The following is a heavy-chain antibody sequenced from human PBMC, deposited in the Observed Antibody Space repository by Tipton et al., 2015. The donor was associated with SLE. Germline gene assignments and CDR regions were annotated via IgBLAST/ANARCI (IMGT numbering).Heavy chain of an antibody. Sequence: TLSLTCSVSGGSITNKYWSWIRQHPGKGLEWIGYTYYSGSPYYNPSLKSRVTISLDMSKNQFSLRLSSVTAADTAVYYCPIYYHDSTGLHWFDPWRQGTLVTVSS. V-gene: IGHV4-31*06. J-gene: IGHJ5*02. CDR3: PIYYHDSTGLHWFDP. CDR2: TYYSGSP. CDR1: GGSITNKY. D-gene: IGHD3-22*01.